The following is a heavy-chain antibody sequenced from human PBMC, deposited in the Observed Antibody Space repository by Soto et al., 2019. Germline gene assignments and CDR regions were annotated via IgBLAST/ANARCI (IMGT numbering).Heavy chain of an antibody. CDR1: GGTFSSYA. CDR3: ARRVYGNYVGEYNWFDP. Sequence: GASVKVSCKASGGTFSSYAISWVRQAPGQGLEWMGGIIPIFGTANYAQKFQGRVTITADESTSTAYMELSSLRSEDTAVYYCARRVYGNYVGEYNWFDPWGQGTLVTVSS. V-gene: IGHV1-69*13. D-gene: IGHD4-17*01. CDR2: IIPIFGTA. J-gene: IGHJ5*02.